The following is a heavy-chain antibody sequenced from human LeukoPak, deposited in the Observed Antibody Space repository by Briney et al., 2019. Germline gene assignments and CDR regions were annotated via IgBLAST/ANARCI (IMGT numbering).Heavy chain of an antibody. D-gene: IGHD6-13*01. J-gene: IGHJ6*03. Sequence: SETLSLTCTVSGGSISSYYWSWIRQPPGKGLEWIGYIYYSGSTNYNPSLKSRVTISVDTSKNQFSLKLSSVTAADTAVYYCARAGEGSSWYSADYYYYMDVWGKGTTVTVSS. CDR1: GGSISSYY. CDR3: ARAGEGSSWYSADYYYYMDV. V-gene: IGHV4-59*12. CDR2: IYYSGST.